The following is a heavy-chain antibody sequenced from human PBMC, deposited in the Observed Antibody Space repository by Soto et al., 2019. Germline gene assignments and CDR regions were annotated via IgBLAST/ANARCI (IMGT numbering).Heavy chain of an antibody. D-gene: IGHD6-13*01. V-gene: IGHV3-72*01. CDR3: AGGATGRAPFQH. CDR1: EFTPSDHL. J-gene: IGHJ1*01. Sequence: GGSLRLSCAASEFTPSDHLMDWVRQAPGKGLEWVARSRNKVNSYTTEYAASVKGRFTISRDDSENSLYLQMSSLKTEDTAVYYCAGGATGRAPFQHWGQGTLVTVSS. CDR2: SRNKVNSYTT.